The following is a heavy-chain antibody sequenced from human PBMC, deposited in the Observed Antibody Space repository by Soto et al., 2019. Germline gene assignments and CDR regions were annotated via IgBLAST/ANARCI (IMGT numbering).Heavy chain of an antibody. D-gene: IGHD2-15*01. CDR3: ARICXGSSCYVPN. CDR1: GFTFSSYG. CDR2: INSDGSST. J-gene: IGHJ4*02. Sequence: EVQLVESGGGLVQPGGSLRLSRAASGFTFSSYGMQWVRQAPGKGLVWVSNINSDGSSTNYADSVKGRFTISRDNAKNTLYLHVYSLRAEDTAVYYCARICXGSSCYVPNWGQGTLVTVSS. V-gene: IGHV3-74*01.